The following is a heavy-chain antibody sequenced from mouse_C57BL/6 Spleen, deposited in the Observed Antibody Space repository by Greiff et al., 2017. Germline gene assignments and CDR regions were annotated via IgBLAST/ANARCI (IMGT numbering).Heavy chain of an antibody. CDR3: ASGYGNYFDY. CDR1: GYSFTGYY. V-gene: IGHV1-42*01. J-gene: IGHJ2*01. Sequence: VQLKESGPELVKPGASVKISCKASGYSFTGYYMNWVKQSPEKSLEWIGEINPSTGGTTYNQKFKAKATLTVDKSSSTAYMQLKSLTSEDSAVYYCASGYGNYFDYWGQGTTLTVSS. CDR2: INPSTGGT. D-gene: IGHD2-1*01.